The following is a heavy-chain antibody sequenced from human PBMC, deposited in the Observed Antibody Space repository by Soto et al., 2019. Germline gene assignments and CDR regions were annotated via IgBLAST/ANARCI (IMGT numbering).Heavy chain of an antibody. V-gene: IGHV4-30-4*01. D-gene: IGHD6-6*01. CDR3: ARDRVSPSHGMDV. CDR2: IYYSGNS. J-gene: IGHJ6*02. Sequence: QVQLQESGPGLVKPSETLSLTCTVSGGSISSADYYWSWIRQPPGTVLEWIGYIYYSGNSYYNPSLKSRVTISVDTSKNQFSLKLSSVTAADTAVYYCARDRVSPSHGMDVWGQGTTVTVSS. CDR1: GGSISSADYY.